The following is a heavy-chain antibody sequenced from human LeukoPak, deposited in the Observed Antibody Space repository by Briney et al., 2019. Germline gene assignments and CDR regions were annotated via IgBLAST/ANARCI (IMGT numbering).Heavy chain of an antibody. CDR3: TTETTVTTWYYYYYYMDV. Sequence: GGSLRLSCAASGFTFSNAWMSWVRQAPGKGLEWVGRIKSKTDGGTTDYAAPVKGRFTISRDDSKNTLYLQMNSLKTEDTAVYYCTTETTVTTWYYYYYYMDVWGKGTTVTISS. V-gene: IGHV3-15*01. D-gene: IGHD4-17*01. CDR2: IKSKTDGGTT. J-gene: IGHJ6*03. CDR1: GFTFSNAW.